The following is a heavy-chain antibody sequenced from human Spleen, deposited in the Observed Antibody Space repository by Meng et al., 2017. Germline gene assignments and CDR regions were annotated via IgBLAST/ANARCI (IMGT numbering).Heavy chain of an antibody. V-gene: IGHV4-30-4*08. CDR1: GVSISSENYY. CDR3: ASGDITNFDY. J-gene: IGHJ4*02. D-gene: IGHD1-20*01. CDR2: INHSGST. Sequence: QVQLQESGPGLVKPSQTLSLTCTVSGVSISSENYYWSWIRQPPGKGLEWIGEINHSGSTNYNPSLKSRVTISVDTSKNQFSLKLSSVTAADTAVYYCASGDITNFDYWGQGTLVTVSS.